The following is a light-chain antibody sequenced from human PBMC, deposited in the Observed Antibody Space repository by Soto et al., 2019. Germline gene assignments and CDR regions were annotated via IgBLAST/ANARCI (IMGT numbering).Light chain of an antibody. V-gene: IGKV1-27*01. Sequence: DIQMTQSPSSLSASVGDRVTVTCRASQGISNYLAWYQQKPGKVPKLLIYAASTLQSGVPSRFSGSGSGADFTLTISSLQPEDFATYYCQKYNSAPPLTFGGGTKVDIK. J-gene: IGKJ4*01. CDR3: QKYNSAPPLT. CDR1: QGISNY. CDR2: AAS.